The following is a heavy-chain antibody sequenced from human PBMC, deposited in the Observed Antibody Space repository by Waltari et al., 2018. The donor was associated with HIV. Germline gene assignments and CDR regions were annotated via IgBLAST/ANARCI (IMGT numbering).Heavy chain of an antibody. V-gene: IGHV1-2*02. CDR3: ARAMVRGVIIRGDYFDY. J-gene: IGHJ4*02. CDR1: GYAFTGYS. CDR2: INPNSGDT. D-gene: IGHD3-10*01. Sequence: QVQLVQSGAAVKKPGASVKVSCKASGYAFTGYSIHWVRQAAGQGLEWMGWINPNSGDTNYAQNFQGRVTMTRDTSINTAYMELSRLRSDDTAIFYCARAMVRGVIIRGDYFDYWGQGTLVTISS.